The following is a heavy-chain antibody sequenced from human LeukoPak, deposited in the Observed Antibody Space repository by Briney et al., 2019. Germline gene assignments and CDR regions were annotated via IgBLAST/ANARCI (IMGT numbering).Heavy chain of an antibody. CDR2: ISGSGGST. D-gene: IGHD2-2*01. Sequence: GGSLRLSCAASGFTFRSYWMSWVRQAPGKGLEWVSAISGSGGSTYYADSVKGRFTISRDNSKNTLYLQMNSLRAEDTAVYYCAKTRPIVVVPAAMSGDFDYWGQGTLVTVSS. CDR3: AKTRPIVVVPAAMSGDFDY. CDR1: GFTFRSYW. V-gene: IGHV3-23*01. J-gene: IGHJ4*02.